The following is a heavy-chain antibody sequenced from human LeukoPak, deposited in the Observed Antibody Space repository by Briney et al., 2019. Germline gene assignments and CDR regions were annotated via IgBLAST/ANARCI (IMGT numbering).Heavy chain of an antibody. CDR1: GGTFSSYA. CDR2: IIPIFGTA. Sequence: SVKVSCKASGGTFSSYAISWVRQAPGQGLEWMGGIIPIFGTANYAQKFQGRVTITTDESTSTAYMELSSLRSEDTAVYYCAREPPYYDFWSGYYNPYYMDVWGKGTTVTVSS. V-gene: IGHV1-69*05. CDR3: AREPPYYDFWSGYYNPYYMDV. D-gene: IGHD3-3*01. J-gene: IGHJ6*03.